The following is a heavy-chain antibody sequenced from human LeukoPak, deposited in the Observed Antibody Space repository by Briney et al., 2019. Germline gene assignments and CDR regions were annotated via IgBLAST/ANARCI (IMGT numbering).Heavy chain of an antibody. CDR3: AKMEAAAGFDY. V-gene: IGHV3-23*01. D-gene: IGHD6-13*01. Sequence: GGSLRLSCAASGFTFSSSAMTWVRQAPGKGLEWVSAISGSGGSTYYADSVKGRFTISRDNSKNTLYLQMNSLRAEDTAVYYCAKMEAAAGFDYWGQGTLVTVSS. J-gene: IGHJ4*02. CDR1: GFTFSSSA. CDR2: ISGSGGST.